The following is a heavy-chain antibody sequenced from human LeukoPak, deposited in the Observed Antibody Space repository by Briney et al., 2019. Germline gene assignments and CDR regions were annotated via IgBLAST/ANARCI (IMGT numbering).Heavy chain of an antibody. V-gene: IGHV4-59*01. CDR2: IYYSGST. CDR3: ARDKEMATNEGDYYYYGMDV. D-gene: IGHD5-24*01. Sequence: PSETLSLTCTVSGGSISSYYWSWIRQPPGKGLEWIGYIYYSGSTNYNPSLKSRVTISVDTSKNQFSLKLSSVTAADTAVYYCARDKEMATNEGDYYYYGMDVWGQGTTVTVS. CDR1: GGSISSYY. J-gene: IGHJ6*02.